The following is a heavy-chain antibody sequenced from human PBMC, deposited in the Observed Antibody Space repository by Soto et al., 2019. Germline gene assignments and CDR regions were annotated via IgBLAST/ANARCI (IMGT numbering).Heavy chain of an antibody. CDR3: AKDPYSGSYLGYYGMDV. J-gene: IGHJ6*02. CDR1: GFTFSSYA. Sequence: GGSLRLSCAASGFTFSSYAMSWVRQAPGKGLEWVSAISGSGGSTYYADSVKGRFTISRDNSKNTLYLQMNSLRAEDTAVYYCAKDPYSGSYLGYYGMDVWGQGTTVTVSS. CDR2: ISGSGGST. D-gene: IGHD1-26*01. V-gene: IGHV3-23*01.